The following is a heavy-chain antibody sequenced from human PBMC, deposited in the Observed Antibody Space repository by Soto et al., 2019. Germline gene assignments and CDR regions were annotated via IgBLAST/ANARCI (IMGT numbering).Heavy chain of an antibody. J-gene: IGHJ5*02. CDR3: ARDYDFWSGPKHYNWFDP. CDR1: GGSVSSGGYY. V-gene: IGHV4-31*03. D-gene: IGHD3-3*01. CDR2: IYYSGST. Sequence: PSETLSLTCTVSGGSVSSGGYYWSWIRQHPGKGLEWIGYIYYSGSTYYNPSLKSRVTISLDTSKNQFSLKLRSVTAADTAVYYCARDYDFWSGPKHYNWFDPWGQGTQVTVSS.